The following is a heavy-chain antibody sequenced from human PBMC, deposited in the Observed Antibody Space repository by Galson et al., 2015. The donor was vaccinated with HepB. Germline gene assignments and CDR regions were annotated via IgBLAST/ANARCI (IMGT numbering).Heavy chain of an antibody. CDR2: VYWDDGK. V-gene: IGHV2-5*02. CDR3: AHRTPPPHYYDSNGAFDY. J-gene: IGHJ4*02. Sequence: PALVKPTPTLMLTCSFSGFSLTTTGEGVGWIRQPPGKAPEWLALVYWDDGKRYSPSLNSRLTITKDTSKNQVVLTMTNMDPVDTGTYYCAHRTPPPHYYDSNGAFDYWGPGTLVTVSS. CDR1: GFSLTTTGEG. D-gene: IGHD3-22*01.